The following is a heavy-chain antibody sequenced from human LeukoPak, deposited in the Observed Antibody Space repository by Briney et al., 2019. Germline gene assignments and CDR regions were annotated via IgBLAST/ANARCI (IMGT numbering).Heavy chain of an antibody. CDR3: AREEDHYYGSGRPPGY. J-gene: IGHJ4*02. Sequence: SGGSLRLSCAASGFTFSSYEMNWVRQAPGKRLEWVSYISGSGSNIQYADSVKGRFTISRDNAKNSLYLQMNSLRAEDTAVYYCAREEDHYYGSGRPPGYWGRGTLVTVSS. CDR1: GFTFSSYE. V-gene: IGHV3-48*03. D-gene: IGHD3-10*01. CDR2: ISGSGSNI.